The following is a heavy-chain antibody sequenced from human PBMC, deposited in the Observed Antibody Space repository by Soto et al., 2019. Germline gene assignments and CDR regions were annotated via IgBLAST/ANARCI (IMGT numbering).Heavy chain of an antibody. CDR1: GFTVSSNY. Sequence: GGSLRLSCAASGFTVSSNYMSWVRQAPGKGLEWVSVIYSGGSTYYADSVKGRFTISRDNSKNTLYLQMNSLRAEDTAVYYCARDHSYGSGGEYGMGVWGQGTTVTVSS. J-gene: IGHJ6*02. D-gene: IGHD3-10*01. V-gene: IGHV3-66*01. CDR3: ARDHSYGSGGEYGMGV. CDR2: IYSGGST.